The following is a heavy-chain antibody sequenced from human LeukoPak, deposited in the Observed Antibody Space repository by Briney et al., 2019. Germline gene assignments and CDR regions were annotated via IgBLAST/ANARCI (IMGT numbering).Heavy chain of an antibody. J-gene: IGHJ4*02. D-gene: IGHD5-18*01. CDR3: GLYSYGTGFFDY. Sequence: GASVKVSCKASGYTFTSYAMHWVRQAPGQRLEWMGWISAYNGNTNYAQKLQGRVTMTTDTSTSTAYMELRSLRSDDTAVYYCGLYSYGTGFFDYWGQGTLVTVSS. V-gene: IGHV1-18*01. CDR1: GYTFTSYA. CDR2: ISAYNGNT.